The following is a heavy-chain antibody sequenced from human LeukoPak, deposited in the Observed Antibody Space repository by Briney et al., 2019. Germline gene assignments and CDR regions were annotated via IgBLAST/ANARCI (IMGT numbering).Heavy chain of an antibody. CDR2: INPKSGGT. J-gene: IGHJ4*02. CDR1: GYTFTGYY. CDR3: VPSANYYYFDY. Sequence: ASVKVSCKASGYTFTGYYMHWVRQAPGLGFEWMGWINPKSGGTSYPQKFQGRLTMTRDTSISTAYMELSRLRSDDTAVYYCVPSANYYYFDYWGQGTLVTVSS. V-gene: IGHV1-2*02. D-gene: IGHD4/OR15-4a*01.